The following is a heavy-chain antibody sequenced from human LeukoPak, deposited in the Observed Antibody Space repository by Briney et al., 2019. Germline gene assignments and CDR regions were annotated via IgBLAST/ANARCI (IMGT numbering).Heavy chain of an antibody. D-gene: IGHD3-3*01. CDR2: IRYDGINE. CDR3: SKDRGVFGVAYSLDY. Sequence: GGSLRLSCAASGFTVSSNYMSWVRQAPGKGLDWVAYIRYDGINEYYADSVKGRFTISMDLSKNTLFLQMNSLRPEDTAVYYCSKDRGVFGVAYSLDYWGQGTLVTVSS. CDR1: GFTVSSNY. J-gene: IGHJ4*02. V-gene: IGHV3-30*02.